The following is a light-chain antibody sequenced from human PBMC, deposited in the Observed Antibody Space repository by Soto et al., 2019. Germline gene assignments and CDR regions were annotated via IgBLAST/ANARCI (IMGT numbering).Light chain of an antibody. V-gene: IGKV3-20*01. CDR3: QQFGSSYT. Sequence: EIVLTQSPGTLSLSPGERATLSCRASQSVSNNYLAWYQQKPGQAPRLLIYGASSRATGIPDRFSGSGSGTDFTLTSSRLEPGDFAVYYCQQFGSSYTFGQGTKLEIK. J-gene: IGKJ2*01. CDR1: QSVSNNY. CDR2: GAS.